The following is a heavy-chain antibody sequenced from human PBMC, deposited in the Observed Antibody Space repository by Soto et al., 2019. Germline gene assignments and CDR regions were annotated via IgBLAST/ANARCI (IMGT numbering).Heavy chain of an antibody. J-gene: IGHJ3*02. V-gene: IGHV3-23*01. CDR2: ISDFGTRT. CDR3: ANLIATRGNDAFDI. CDR1: GFTFSSYA. Sequence: GGSLRLSCAASGFTFSSYAMTWVRQAPGKGLEWVSTISDFGTRTYYADSVKGRFTISRDNSKNTLFLQMHSLRAEDTAVYYCANLIATRGNDAFDIWGQGTMVTVSS. D-gene: IGHD6-6*01.